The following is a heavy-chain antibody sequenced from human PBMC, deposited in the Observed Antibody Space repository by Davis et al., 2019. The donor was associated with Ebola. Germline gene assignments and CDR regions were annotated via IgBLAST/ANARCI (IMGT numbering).Heavy chain of an antibody. V-gene: IGHV3-23*01. CDR1: GFTFSNYA. J-gene: IGHJ4*02. Sequence: GESLKISCAASGFTFSNYAMSWVRQAPGKGLEWVSYISSSGSTIYYADSVKGRFTISRDNSKNTLYLQMNSLRAEDTAVYYCAKFATARPDGLMDYWGQGTLVTVSS. D-gene: IGHD6-6*01. CDR2: ISSSGSTI. CDR3: AKFATARPDGLMDY.